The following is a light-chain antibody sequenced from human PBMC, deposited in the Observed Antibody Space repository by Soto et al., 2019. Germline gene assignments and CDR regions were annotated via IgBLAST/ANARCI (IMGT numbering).Light chain of an antibody. V-gene: IGKV3-20*01. CDR3: QQYVSSPWA. J-gene: IGKJ1*01. CDR1: QSVTNSF. Sequence: EIVLAQSPGTLSLSPGERATLSCRASQSVTNSFLAWYQQKPGQAPRLLVYGASRRATGIPDRFTGGRSGTDFTLTISRLEPEDFAVYYCQQYVSSPWAFGQGTKVDIK. CDR2: GAS.